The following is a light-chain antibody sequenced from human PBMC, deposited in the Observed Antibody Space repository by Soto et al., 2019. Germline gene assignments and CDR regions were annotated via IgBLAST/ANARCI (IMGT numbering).Light chain of an antibody. CDR3: SSYSISTAYL. V-gene: IGLV2-14*01. J-gene: IGLJ1*01. CDR1: SSDVGGYDY. Sequence: QSALTQPASVSGSPGQSITISCTGTSSDVGGYDYVSWYQLHPGKAPKLIVFEVSNRPSGVSYRFSGSKSGNTASLTISGLQAEDEADYFCSSYSISTAYLFGTGPKVTVL. CDR2: EVS.